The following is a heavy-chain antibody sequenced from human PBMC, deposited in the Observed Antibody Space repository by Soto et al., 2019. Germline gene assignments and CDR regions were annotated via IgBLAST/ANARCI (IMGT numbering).Heavy chain of an antibody. CDR3: ARGIGYYDFWSGYYLAFGRGTYFDY. CDR2: INHSGST. D-gene: IGHD3-3*01. V-gene: IGHV4-34*01. Sequence: SETLSLTCAVYGGSFSGYYWSWIRQPPGKGLEWIGEINHSGSTNYNPSLKSRVTISVDTSKNQFSLKLSSVTAADTAVYYCARGIGYYDFWSGYYLAFGRGTYFDYWGQGTLVTVSS. CDR1: GGSFSGYY. J-gene: IGHJ4*02.